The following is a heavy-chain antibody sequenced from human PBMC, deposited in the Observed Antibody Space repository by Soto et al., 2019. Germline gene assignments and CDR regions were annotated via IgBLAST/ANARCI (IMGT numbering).Heavy chain of an antibody. D-gene: IGHD2-15*01. CDR1: GGSISSSSYY. CDR3: ASVNSTDKGYCSGGSCKRFWFDP. CDR2: IYYSGST. V-gene: IGHV4-39*01. Sequence: SETLSLTCTVSGGSISSSSYYWGWIRQPPGKGLEWIGSIYYSGSTYYNPSLKSRVTISVDTSKNQFSLKLSSVTAADTAVYYCASVNSTDKGYCSGGSCKRFWFDPWGQGTLVTVSS. J-gene: IGHJ5*02.